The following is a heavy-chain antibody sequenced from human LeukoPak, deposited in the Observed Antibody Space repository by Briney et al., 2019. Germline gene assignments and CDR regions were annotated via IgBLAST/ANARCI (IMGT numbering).Heavy chain of an antibody. CDR1: GFTFDTYA. J-gene: IGHJ4*03. CDR3: PKRRLSVVSGVRNTVDT. CDR2: ISGSGTNT. V-gene: IGHV3-23*01. Sequence: GGSLRLSCAASGFTFDTYALSWARRAPGKGLEWVSAISGSGTNTYYADSVKGRSTISRDNSKGTVFLQMNSLTAEDTALYYWPKRRLSVVSGVRNTVDTCGHESPVTVS. D-gene: IGHD4-23*01.